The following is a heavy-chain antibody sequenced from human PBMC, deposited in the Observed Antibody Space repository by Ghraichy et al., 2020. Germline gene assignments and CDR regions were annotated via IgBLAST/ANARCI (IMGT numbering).Heavy chain of an antibody. D-gene: IGHD2-21*01. J-gene: IGHJ4*01. CDR3: AKRGDYNPYFFDF. CDR1: GFTFTDYT. CDR2: LWANGRND. Sequence: GGSLRLSCAASGFTFTDYTLHWVRQAPGKGLEWVAALWANGRNDYYADSVKGRFTISRDNHRNTLYLHMNTLKTDDTALYYCAKRGDYNPYFFDFWGHGTRVTVSS. V-gene: IGHV3-30*02.